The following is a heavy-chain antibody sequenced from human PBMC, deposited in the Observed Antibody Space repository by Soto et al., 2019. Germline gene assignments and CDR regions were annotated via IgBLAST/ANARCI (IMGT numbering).Heavy chain of an antibody. V-gene: IGHV3-23*01. J-gene: IGHJ6*02. CDR2: ISGSGGST. Sequence: GGSLRLSCAASGFTFSSYAMSWVRQAPGKGLEWVSAISGSGGSTYYADSVKGRFTISRDNSKNTLYLQMNSLRAEDTEVYYCEKDFRRIYYYGMDVWGQGTTVTVSS. CDR3: EKDFRRIYYYGMDV. CDR1: GFTFSSYA.